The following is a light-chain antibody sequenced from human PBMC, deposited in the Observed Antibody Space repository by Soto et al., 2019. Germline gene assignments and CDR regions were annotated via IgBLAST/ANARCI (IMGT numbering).Light chain of an antibody. CDR1: SSNIGSNY. J-gene: IGLJ1*01. Sequence: QSALTQPPSASGTPGQRVTISCSGSSSNIGSNYVYWYQQLPGTAPKLLIYRNNQRPSGVPDRFSGSKSGTSASLAISGLRSEDEVDYYCAAWDDRLSALYVFATGIKVTVL. V-gene: IGLV1-47*01. CDR2: RNN. CDR3: AAWDDRLSALYV.